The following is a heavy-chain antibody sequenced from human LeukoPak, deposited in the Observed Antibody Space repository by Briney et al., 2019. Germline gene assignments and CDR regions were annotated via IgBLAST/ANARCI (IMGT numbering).Heavy chain of an antibody. CDR1: GGTFSSYA. CDR2: IIPILGIA. J-gene: IGHJ4*02. D-gene: IGHD6-13*01. CDR3: ARGGRGSSWLAALYFDY. Sequence: SVKVSCKASGGTFSSYAISWVRQAPGRGLEWMGRIIPILGIANYAQKFQGRVTITADKSTSTAYMELSSLRSEDTAVYYCARGGRGSSWLAALYFDYWGQGTLVTVSS. V-gene: IGHV1-69*04.